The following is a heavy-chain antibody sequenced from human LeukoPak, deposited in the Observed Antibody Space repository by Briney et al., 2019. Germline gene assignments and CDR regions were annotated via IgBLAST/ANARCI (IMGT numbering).Heavy chain of an antibody. J-gene: IGHJ5*02. CDR2: IWYDGSNK. D-gene: IGHD6-19*01. CDR1: GFTFSSYG. V-gene: IGHV3-33*01. Sequence: GGSLRLSCAASGFTFSSYGMHWVRLAPGKGLEWVAVIWYDGSNKYYADSVKGRFTISRDNSKNTLYLQMNSLRAEDTAVYYCARASGWSRWFDPWGQGTLVTVSS. CDR3: ARASGWSRWFDP.